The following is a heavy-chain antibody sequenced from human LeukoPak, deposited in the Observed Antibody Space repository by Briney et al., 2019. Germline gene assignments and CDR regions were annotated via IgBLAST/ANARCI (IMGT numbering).Heavy chain of an antibody. CDR1: GGSISSSSYY. CDR3: AREADPRTHYDSSGYYST. D-gene: IGHD3-22*01. Sequence: SQTLSLTCTVSGGSISSSSYYWGWIRQPPGKGLEWIGSIYYSGSTYYNPSLKSRVTISVDTSKNQFSLKLSSVTAADTAVYYCAREADPRTHYDSSGYYSTWGQGTLVTVSS. CDR2: IYYSGST. J-gene: IGHJ5*02. V-gene: IGHV4-39*07.